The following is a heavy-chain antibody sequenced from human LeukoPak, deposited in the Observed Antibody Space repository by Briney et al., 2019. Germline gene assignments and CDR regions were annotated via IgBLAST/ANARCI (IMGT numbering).Heavy chain of an antibody. CDR1: GGSFSGYY. CDR3: ARGRSNYYESSRAFDI. J-gene: IGHJ3*02. CDR2: INHSGST. Sequence: SETLSLTCAVYGGSFSGYYWSWIRQPPGKGLEWIGEINHSGSTNYNPSLKSRVAISVDTSKNQFSPKLSSVTAADTAVYYCARGRSNYYESSRAFDIWGQGTMVTVSS. V-gene: IGHV4-34*01. D-gene: IGHD3-22*01.